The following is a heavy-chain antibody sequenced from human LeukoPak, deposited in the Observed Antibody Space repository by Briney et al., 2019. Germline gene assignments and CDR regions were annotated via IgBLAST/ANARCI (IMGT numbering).Heavy chain of an antibody. V-gene: IGHV4-59*01. CDR1: GGSISSYY. CDR2: IYYSGST. J-gene: IGHJ3*02. Sequence: PSETLSLTCTVSGGSISSYYWSWIRQPPGKGLEWIGYIYYSGSTNYNPSLKSRVTISVDTSKNQFSLKLSSVTAADTAVYYCAREYSSGGDAFDIWGQGTMVTVSS. CDR3: AREYSSGGDAFDI. D-gene: IGHD6-19*01.